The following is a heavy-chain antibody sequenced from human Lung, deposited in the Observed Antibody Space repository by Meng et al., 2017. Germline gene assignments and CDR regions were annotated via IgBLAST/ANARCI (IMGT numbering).Heavy chain of an antibody. J-gene: IGHJ4*02. CDR1: GGSFSDYY. D-gene: IGHD4-11*01. V-gene: IGHV4-34*01. CDR3: ARGPTTMAHDFDY. CDR2: INHSGST. Sequence: VHLQQWGDGLLKPSETLSLTCVVSGGSFSDYYWSWIRQPPGKGLEWIGEINHSGSTNYNPSLESRATISVDTSQNNLSLKLSSVTAADSAVYYCARGPTTMAHDFDYWGQGTLVTVSS.